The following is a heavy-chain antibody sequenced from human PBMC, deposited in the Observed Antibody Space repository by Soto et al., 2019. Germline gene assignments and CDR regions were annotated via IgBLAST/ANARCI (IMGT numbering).Heavy chain of an antibody. Sequence: ASVKVSCKSSGYIFTDYTMHWVRQAPGQSLEWLGWINAGRGNTKSSQKFQDRLTITGDTSASTVYMELSGLRSDDTAIYYCARDANFGVVPPYYYYMDGWGKGTSDTVSS. CDR3: ARDANFGVVPPYYYYMDG. CDR2: INAGRGNT. D-gene: IGHD3-3*01. J-gene: IGHJ6*03. CDR1: GYIFTDYT. V-gene: IGHV1-3*01.